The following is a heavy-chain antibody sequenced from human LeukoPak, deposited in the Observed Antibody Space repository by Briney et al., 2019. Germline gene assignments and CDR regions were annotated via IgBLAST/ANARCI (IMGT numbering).Heavy chain of an antibody. CDR2: VSYDGMNT. CDR3: ARMALGY. J-gene: IGHJ1*01. D-gene: IGHD3-16*01. Sequence: GGSLRLSCAASGFTFSSYAIHWVRQAPGKGLEWVAVVSYDGMNTYYADSVKGRFTVSRDNSKNTLYLQMNSLRPEDTAVYYCARMALGYWGQGTLVTVSS. CDR1: GFTFSSYA. V-gene: IGHV3-30*04.